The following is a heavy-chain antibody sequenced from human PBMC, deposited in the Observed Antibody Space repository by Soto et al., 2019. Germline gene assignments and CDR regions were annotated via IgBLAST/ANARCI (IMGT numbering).Heavy chain of an antibody. J-gene: IGHJ6*02. CDR3: ASRSSAKRMVYATYYYYGMDV. Sequence: QVQLQQWGAGLLKPSETLSLTCAVYGGSFSGYYWSWIRQPPGKGLEWIGEINHSGSTNYNPSLKSRVTISVDTSKNQFSLKLSSVTAADTAVYYCASRSSAKRMVYATYYYYGMDVWGQGTTVTVSS. D-gene: IGHD2-8*01. CDR1: GGSFSGYY. CDR2: INHSGST. V-gene: IGHV4-34*01.